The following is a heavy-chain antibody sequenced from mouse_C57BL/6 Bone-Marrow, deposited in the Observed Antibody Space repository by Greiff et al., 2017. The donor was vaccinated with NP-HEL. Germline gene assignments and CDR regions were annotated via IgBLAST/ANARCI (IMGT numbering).Heavy chain of an antibody. V-gene: IGHV1-63*01. CDR1: GYTFTNYW. J-gene: IGHJ2*01. D-gene: IGHD1-1*01. Sequence: VQGVESGAELVRPGTSVKMSCKASGYTFTNYWMGWAKQRPGHGLEWIGAIYPGGGYTNYNEKFKGKATLTADKSSSTAYMQFSSLTSEDSAIYYCARWGYGSSDYWGQGTTLTVSA. CDR2: IYPGGGYT. CDR3: ARWGYGSSDY.